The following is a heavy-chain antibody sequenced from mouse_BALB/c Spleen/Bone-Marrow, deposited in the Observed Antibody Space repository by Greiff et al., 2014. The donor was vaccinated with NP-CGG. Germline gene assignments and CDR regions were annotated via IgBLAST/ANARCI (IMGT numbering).Heavy chain of an antibody. J-gene: IGHJ2*01. CDR3: ARDYNGYFDI. V-gene: IGHV7-3*02. CDR2: IGNKANGYTT. CDR1: GFTFTNYL. D-gene: IGHD6-1*01. Sequence: EVQRVESGGGLVQPGGSLRLSCTTSGFTFTNYLMTWVRQPPGKALEWLGFIGNKANGYTTEYDPSVKGRFTISRDNSQGIFYLQMNTLRAEDSAIYYCARDYNGYFDIRGQGTTLTVSS.